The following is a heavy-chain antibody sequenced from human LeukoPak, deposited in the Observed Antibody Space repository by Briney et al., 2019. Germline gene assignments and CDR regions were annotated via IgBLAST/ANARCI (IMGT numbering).Heavy chain of an antibody. J-gene: IGHJ4*02. Sequence: GGSLRLSCAASGFTFSNHWMHWVRQAPGKGLEWVSYISGNGSPIYYADSVKGRFTISRDNSKNSLFLQLNSLRADDTAVYYCARDPEFSYGYYFDYWGQGTLVTVSS. CDR3: ARDPEFSYGYYFDY. CDR2: ISGNGSPI. CDR1: GFTFSNHW. V-gene: IGHV3-48*04. D-gene: IGHD5-18*01.